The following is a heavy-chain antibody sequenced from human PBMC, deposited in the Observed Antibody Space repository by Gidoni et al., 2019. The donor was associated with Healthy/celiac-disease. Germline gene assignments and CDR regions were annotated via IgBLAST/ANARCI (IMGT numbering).Heavy chain of an antibody. V-gene: IGHV3-23*01. CDR3: AKGGLRFLEWLLHFDY. J-gene: IGHJ4*02. CDR1: GFTFSSYA. D-gene: IGHD3-3*01. Sequence: EVQLLESGGGLVQPGGSLRLSCAASGFTFSSYAMSWVRQAPGKGLEWVSAISGSGGSTYYADSVKGRFTISRDNSKNTLYLQMNSLRAEDTAVYYCAKGGLRFLEWLLHFDYWGQGTLVTVSS. CDR2: ISGSGGST.